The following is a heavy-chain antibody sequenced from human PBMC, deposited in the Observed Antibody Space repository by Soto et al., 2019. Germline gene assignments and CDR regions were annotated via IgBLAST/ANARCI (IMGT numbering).Heavy chain of an antibody. Sequence: QVQLVESGGGVVQPGRSLRLSCAASGFTFSSYGMHWVRQAPGKGLEWVAVISYDGSNKYYADSVKGRFTISRDNSKNTLYLQMNSLRAEATAVYYCAKGWDYWSGGSCYIDYWGQGTLVTVSS. CDR1: GFTFSSYG. J-gene: IGHJ4*02. CDR3: AKGWDYWSGGSCYIDY. CDR2: ISYDGSNK. V-gene: IGHV3-30*18. D-gene: IGHD2-15*01.